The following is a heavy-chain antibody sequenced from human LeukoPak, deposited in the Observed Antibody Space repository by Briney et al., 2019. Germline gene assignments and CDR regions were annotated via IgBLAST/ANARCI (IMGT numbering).Heavy chain of an antibody. V-gene: IGHV4-4*07. D-gene: IGHD2-2*01. CDR2: IYTSGST. CDR3: VGYCSSTSCYGDAFDI. Sequence: PSETLSLTCTVSGGSISSYYWSWIRQPAGKGLEWIGRIYTSGSTNYNPSLKSRVTMSVDTSKNQFSLKLSSVTAADTAVYYCVGYCSSTSCYGDAFDIWGQGTMVTVSS. CDR1: GGSISSYY. J-gene: IGHJ3*02.